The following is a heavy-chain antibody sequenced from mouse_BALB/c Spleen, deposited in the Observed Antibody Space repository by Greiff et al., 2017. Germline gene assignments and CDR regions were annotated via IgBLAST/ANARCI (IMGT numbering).Heavy chain of an antibody. CDR3: ARGGYGSSNYYAMDY. CDR2: ICAGGST. D-gene: IGHD1-1*01. CDR1: GFSLTSYG. J-gene: IGHJ4*01. V-gene: IGHV2-9*02. Sequence: VKLVESGPGLVAPSQSLSITCTVSGFSLTSYGVPWVRQTPGKGLEWLGVICAGGSTNYNSALMSRLSISKDNSKSHVFLKMNSLQTDDTDMYYCARGGYGSSNYYAMDYWGQGTSVTVSA.